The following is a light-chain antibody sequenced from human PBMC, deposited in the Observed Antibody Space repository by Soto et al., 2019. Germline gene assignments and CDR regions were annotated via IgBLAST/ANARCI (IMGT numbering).Light chain of an antibody. Sequence: EIVLTQSPATLSVSPGERVIHSCRASQSVDISLAWYQQKPGQAPRRLIYGASSRATGIPDRFSGSGSGTDFTLTISRLEPEDFAVYYCQQYGTSPPLTFGGGTKVDIK. CDR3: QQYGTSPPLT. J-gene: IGKJ4*01. CDR2: GAS. CDR1: QSVDIS. V-gene: IGKV3-20*01.